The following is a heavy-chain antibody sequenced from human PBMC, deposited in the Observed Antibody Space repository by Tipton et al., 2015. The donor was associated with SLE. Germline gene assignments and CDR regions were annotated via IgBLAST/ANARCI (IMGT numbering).Heavy chain of an antibody. Sequence: TLSLTCAVYGGSFSGYHWSWIRQPPGKGLEWIGEISYSGSTTYNPSLKSRVTISADTSKNQFSLKVTSVTAADTAVYYCVRHGAYYFDYWGQGTLVTVSS. CDR3: VRHGAYYFDY. CDR1: GGSFSGYH. D-gene: IGHD3-16*01. CDR2: ISYSGST. V-gene: IGHV4-34*01. J-gene: IGHJ4*02.